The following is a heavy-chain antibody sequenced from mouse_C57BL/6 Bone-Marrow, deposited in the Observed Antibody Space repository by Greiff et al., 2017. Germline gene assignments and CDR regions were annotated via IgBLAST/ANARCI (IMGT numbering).Heavy chain of an antibody. D-gene: IGHD1-1*01. V-gene: IGHV1-42*01. CDR2: INPSTGGT. J-gene: IGHJ2*01. CDR3: ARDYGSRGGNY. CDR1: GYSFTGYY. Sequence: VQLQQSGPELVKPGASVKISCKASGYSFTGYYMHWVKQSPEKSLEWIGEINPSTGGTTYNQKFKAKATLTVDKSSSTAYMQLESLTSEDSAVYDCARDYGSRGGNYWGQGTTLTVSS.